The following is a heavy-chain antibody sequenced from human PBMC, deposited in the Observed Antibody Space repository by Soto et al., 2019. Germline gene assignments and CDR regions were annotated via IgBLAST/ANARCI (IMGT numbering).Heavy chain of an antibody. CDR2: IFWDDDG. Sequence: QITLKESGPTLVKPTQTLTLTCTFSGSSLTTYGVGVGWIRQPPGKSLEGLALIFWDDDGRYTPSLKNRVTITKERSKHPVVVKMTDMGPLDTAAYYCVHRMILGGNYYYYSMGVWGEGTTVTVSS. J-gene: IGHJ6*03. CDR3: VHRMILGGNYYYYSMGV. D-gene: IGHD3-22*01. V-gene: IGHV2-5*02. CDR1: GSSLTTYGVG.